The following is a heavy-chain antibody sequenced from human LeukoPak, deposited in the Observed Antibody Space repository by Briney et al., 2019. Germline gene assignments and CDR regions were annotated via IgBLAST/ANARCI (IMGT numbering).Heavy chain of an antibody. CDR2: IRSRANSYAT. V-gene: IGHV3-73*01. D-gene: IGHD6-13*01. CDR1: GFTFSGSA. Sequence: PGRSLRLSCAASGFTFSGSAMHWVRQASGKGLEWVGRIRSRANSYATAYAASVKGRFTISRDDSKNTAYLQMNSLKTEDTAVYYCTRHKAAAGTPLWGQGTLVTVSS. CDR3: TRHKAAAGTPL. J-gene: IGHJ4*02.